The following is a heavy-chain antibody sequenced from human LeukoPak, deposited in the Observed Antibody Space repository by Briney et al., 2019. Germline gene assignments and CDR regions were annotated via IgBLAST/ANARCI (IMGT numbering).Heavy chain of an antibody. V-gene: IGHV3-23*01. J-gene: IGHJ4*02. Sequence: SGGPLRLSCTTSGFPFRDFSMTWVRQAPGQGLEWISTTDSGGTSTYYAESVKGRFTISRDNSKDALYLQMSSLRVEDTAIYYYAKQSYARSLGEGGPGTLVTVSS. D-gene: IGHD2-8*01. CDR1: GFPFRDFS. CDR2: TDSGGTST. CDR3: AKQSYARSLGE.